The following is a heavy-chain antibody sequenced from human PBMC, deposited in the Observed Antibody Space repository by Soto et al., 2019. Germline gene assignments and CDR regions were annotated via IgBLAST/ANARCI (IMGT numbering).Heavy chain of an antibody. CDR3: ARHGFYGDYASNYFDP. CDR2: IYPGDSDT. V-gene: IGHV5-51*01. Sequence: GESLKISCKGSGYNFATYWIAWVRQMPGKGLEYMGIIYPGDSDTRYSPSFQGQVIFSADKSISTAYLQWSSLKASDTAMYYCARHGFYGDYASNYFDPWGQGTLVTVSS. D-gene: IGHD4-17*01. CDR1: GYNFATYW. J-gene: IGHJ5*02.